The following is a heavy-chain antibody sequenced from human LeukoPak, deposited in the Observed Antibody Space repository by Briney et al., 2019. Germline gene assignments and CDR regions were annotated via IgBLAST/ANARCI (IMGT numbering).Heavy chain of an antibody. J-gene: IGHJ4*02. V-gene: IGHV3-53*01. Sequence: PGGSLRLSCAASRFTVSSNYMSWVRQAPGKGLECVSVIYSGGSTYYADSVKGRFTISRDNSKNTLYLQMNSLRAEDTAVYYCARYPSDQYYFDYWGQGTLVTVSS. CDR3: ARYPSDQYYFDY. CDR1: RFTVSSNY. CDR2: IYSGGST.